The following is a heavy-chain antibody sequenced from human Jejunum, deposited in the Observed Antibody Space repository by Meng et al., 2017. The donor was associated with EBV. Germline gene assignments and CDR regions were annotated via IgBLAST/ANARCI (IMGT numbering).Heavy chain of an antibody. CDR1: GSIVISSA. J-gene: IGHJ4*02. D-gene: IGHD2/OR15-2a*01. V-gene: IGHV1-3*04. CDR3: ATGDDYGNSNFDY. Sequence: KKLGDSVKFTCMASGSIVISSARHWVSQAPRQRLEWMGWINIGNGNTKYSKKFHGRLTISRNTSANTAYLELSSLTSEDTAIYYCATGDDYGNSNFDYWGQGTLVTVSS. CDR2: INIGNGNT.